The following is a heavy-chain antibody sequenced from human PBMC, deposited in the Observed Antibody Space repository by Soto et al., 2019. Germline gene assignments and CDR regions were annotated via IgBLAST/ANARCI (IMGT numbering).Heavy chain of an antibody. CDR2: INPNSGGT. D-gene: IGHD2-2*01. Sequence: GASVKVSCKASGYTFTGYYMHWVRQAPGQGLEWMGWINPNSGGTNYAQKFQGRVTMTRDTSISTAYMELSRLRSDDTAVYYCARESGPPKFTNIVVVPAATPGPLDYWGQGTLVTSPQ. V-gene: IGHV1-2*02. CDR3: ARESGPPKFTNIVVVPAATPGPLDY. J-gene: IGHJ4*02. CDR1: GYTFTGYY.